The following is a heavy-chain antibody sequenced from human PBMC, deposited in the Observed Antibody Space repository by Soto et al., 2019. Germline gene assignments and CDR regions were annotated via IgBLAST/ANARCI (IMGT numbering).Heavy chain of an antibody. Sequence: EVQLVESGGGLVQPGGSLRLSCAASGFTFSNYWMHWVRKAQGKGLVWVSRINSDGTRTNYADSVKGRFTISRDNAENTLYLQMNSLTAEDTAVYYCARVAVGYYYMDVWDKGTTVTVSS. CDR2: INSDGTRT. V-gene: IGHV3-74*01. J-gene: IGHJ6*03. CDR1: GFTFSNYW. CDR3: ARVAVGYYYMDV.